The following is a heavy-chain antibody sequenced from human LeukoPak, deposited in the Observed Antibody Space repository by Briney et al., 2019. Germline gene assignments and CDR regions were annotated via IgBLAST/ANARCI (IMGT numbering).Heavy chain of an antibody. CDR3: AGGLAVAGPYGAFDI. CDR2: ISYDGSNK. CDR1: GFTFSSYA. Sequence: GRSLRPSCAASGFTFSSYAMHWFRQAPGKGLDWVAVISYDGSNKYYADSVKGRFTISRDNSKNTLYLQMNSLRAEDTAVYYCAGGLAVAGPYGAFDIWGQGTMVTVSS. D-gene: IGHD6-19*01. V-gene: IGHV3-30*04. J-gene: IGHJ3*02.